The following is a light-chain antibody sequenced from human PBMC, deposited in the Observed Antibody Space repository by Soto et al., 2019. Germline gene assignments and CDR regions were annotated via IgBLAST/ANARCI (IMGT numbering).Light chain of an antibody. CDR3: LQYPIYPIR. V-gene: IGKV1-8*01. CDR2: GAS. J-gene: IGKJ5*01. CDR1: QDIRTY. Sequence: RGTIPGRASQDIRTYLAWYQQRPRKAPDLLIYGASTLQSGVPSRFSGSGSGTDFTLTICSLQSEDFAPYLCLQYPIYPIRFGQGTRLEIK.